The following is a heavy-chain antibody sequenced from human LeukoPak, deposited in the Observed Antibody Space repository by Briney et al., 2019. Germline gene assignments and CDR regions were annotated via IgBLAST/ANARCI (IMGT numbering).Heavy chain of an antibody. J-gene: IGHJ3*02. CDR3: ARACCSSTPHAFDI. Sequence: PSRTLSLTCAVSGGSISSSNWWSWVRQPPGKGLEWIGEIYHSGSTNYNPSLKSRVTISVDKSKNQFSLKLSSVTAADTAVYYCARACCSSTPHAFDIWGQGTMVTVSS. V-gene: IGHV4-4*02. CDR1: GGSISSSNW. CDR2: IYHSGST. D-gene: IGHD2-2*01.